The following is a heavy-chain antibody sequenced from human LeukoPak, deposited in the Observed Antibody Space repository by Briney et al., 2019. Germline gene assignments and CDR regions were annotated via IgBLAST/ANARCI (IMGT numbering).Heavy chain of an antibody. J-gene: IGHJ4*02. CDR1: GFTFSSYA. CDR2: ISGSDGYT. CDR3: ARAPPDRTYYDILTGYYAGDSYFDY. D-gene: IGHD3-9*01. Sequence: GGSLRLSCVASGFTFSSYALSWVRQAPGKGLDCVSVISGSDGYTYYADSVKGRFTISRDNSKNTLHLQMNSLRAEDTAVYYCARAPPDRTYYDILTGYYAGDSYFDYWGQGTLVTVSS. V-gene: IGHV3-23*01.